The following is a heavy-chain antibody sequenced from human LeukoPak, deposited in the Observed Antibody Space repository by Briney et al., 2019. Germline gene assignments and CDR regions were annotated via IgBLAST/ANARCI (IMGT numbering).Heavy chain of an antibody. J-gene: IGHJ4*02. Sequence: PGESLKISCKGSGYSFPNYWIGWVRQMPGKGLEWMGIIYPADSDTRYSPSFQGQVTISADKSISTASLQWSSLKASDTAMYYCARHGSDTAHINFDYWGQGTLVTVSS. D-gene: IGHD5-18*01. V-gene: IGHV5-51*01. CDR2: IYPADSDT. CDR3: ARHGSDTAHINFDY. CDR1: GYSFPNYW.